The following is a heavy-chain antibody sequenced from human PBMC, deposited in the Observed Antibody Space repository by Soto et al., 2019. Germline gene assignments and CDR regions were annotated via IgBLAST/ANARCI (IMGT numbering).Heavy chain of an antibody. D-gene: IGHD2-15*01. V-gene: IGHV3-64D*06. J-gene: IGHJ4*02. CDR2: VSTSGRGT. CDR1: GFIFSEST. Sequence: PGGSLRLSCSASGFIFSESTIYWVRQVPGKGLEAISAVSTSGRGTHYADSVKDRFTISRDNSKNTLFLQMGSLRPEDAAIYYCVKQAHGLDGVAFDYWGQGXQVTVSS. CDR3: VKQAHGLDGVAFDY.